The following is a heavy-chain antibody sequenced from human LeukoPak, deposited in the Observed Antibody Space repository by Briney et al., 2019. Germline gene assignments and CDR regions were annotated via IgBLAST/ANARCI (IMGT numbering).Heavy chain of an antibody. D-gene: IGHD1-26*01. V-gene: IGHV3-74*01. CDR2: INDDGSST. CDR1: GFTFSSSW. J-gene: IGHJ4*02. Sequence: GGSLRLSCAASGFTFSSSWMHWVRHAPGKGLVWVSRINDDGSSTTSADSVKGRFTISRDNAKNALFLQMNSLRAEDTAVYYCGRALGSPLDYWGQGTLVIVSS. CDR3: GRALGSPLDY.